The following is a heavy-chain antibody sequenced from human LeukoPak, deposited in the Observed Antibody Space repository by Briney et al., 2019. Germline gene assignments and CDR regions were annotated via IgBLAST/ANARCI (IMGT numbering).Heavy chain of an antibody. D-gene: IGHD5-18*01. V-gene: IGHV1-46*01. CDR2: INPSGGST. J-gene: IGHJ3*02. CDR3: ARPVDTAMANDAFDI. Sequence: ASVKVSCKASGYTFTSYYMHWVRQAPGQGLAWMGIINPSGGSTSYAQKFQGRVTMTRDTSTSTVYMELSSLRSEDTAVYYCARPVDTAMANDAFDIWGQGTMVTVSS. CDR1: GYTFTSYY.